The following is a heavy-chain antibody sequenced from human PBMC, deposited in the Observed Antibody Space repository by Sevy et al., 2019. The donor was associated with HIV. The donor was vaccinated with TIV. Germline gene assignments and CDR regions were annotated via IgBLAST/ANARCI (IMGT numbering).Heavy chain of an antibody. Sequence: GGSLRLSCAASRFTFSSYSMHWVRQAPGKGLEWVSYISSSSGTRYYADSVKGRFTISRDNAKNSLFLQMNSLRDEDTAVYYCASRGYCGGGSCYSGPKDYWGQGTMVTVSS. V-gene: IGHV3-48*02. CDR1: RFTFSSYS. J-gene: IGHJ4*02. CDR3: ASRGYCGGGSCYSGPKDY. D-gene: IGHD2-15*01. CDR2: ISSSSGTR.